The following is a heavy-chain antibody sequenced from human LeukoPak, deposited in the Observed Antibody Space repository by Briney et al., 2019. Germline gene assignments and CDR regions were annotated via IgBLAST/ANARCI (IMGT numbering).Heavy chain of an antibody. V-gene: IGHV3-21*04. J-gene: IGHJ4*02. CDR2: ISSSSSYI. CDR3: AKDLLRWSFDY. D-gene: IGHD4-23*01. Sequence: PGGSLRLSCAASGFTFSSYSMNWVRQAPGKGLEWVSSISSSSSYIYYADSVKGRFTISRDKSKNTLYLQMNSLRADDTAVYYCAKDLLRWSFDYWGQGTLVTVSS. CDR1: GFTFSSYS.